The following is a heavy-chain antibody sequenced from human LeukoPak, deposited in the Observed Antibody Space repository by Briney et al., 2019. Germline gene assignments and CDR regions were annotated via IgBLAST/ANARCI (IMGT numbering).Heavy chain of an antibody. Sequence: GGSLRLSCAASGFTFSSYWMSWVRQAPGKGLEWVANIKQDGSERYYGDSVKGRFTISRDNAKNSLYLQMNSLRAEDTAVYYCARDRYSSSWYLSATQPKGLSYWGQGTLVTVSS. V-gene: IGHV3-7*01. CDR2: IKQDGSER. D-gene: IGHD6-13*01. J-gene: IGHJ4*02. CDR1: GFTFSSYW. CDR3: ARDRYSSSWYLSATQPKGLSY.